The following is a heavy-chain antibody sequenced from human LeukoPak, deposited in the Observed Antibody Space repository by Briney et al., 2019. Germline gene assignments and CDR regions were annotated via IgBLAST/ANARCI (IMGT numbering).Heavy chain of an antibody. CDR3: ARERIAVAGTELHY. Sequence: GGPLRLSCAGSGFTFSNSAMSWVRQAPGKGLGWVSGISGSGDSTYYADSAKGRFTISRDNSKNTLYVQMNSLRAEDTAVYYCARERIAVAGTELHYWGQGTLVSVSS. V-gene: IGHV3-23*01. D-gene: IGHD6-19*01. J-gene: IGHJ4*02. CDR2: ISGSGDST. CDR1: GFTFSNSA.